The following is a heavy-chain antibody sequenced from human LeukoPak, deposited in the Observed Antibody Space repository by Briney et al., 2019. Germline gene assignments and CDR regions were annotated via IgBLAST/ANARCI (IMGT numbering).Heavy chain of an antibody. CDR1: GFTFSSYS. D-gene: IGHD3-22*01. V-gene: IGHV3-48*04. Sequence: GGSLRLSCAASGFTFSSYSMNWVRQAPGKGLEWVSYISSSSSTMYYADSVKGRFTISRDNAKNSLYLQMNSLRAEDTAVYYCASFLSLDYYDRRGFDYWGQGTLVTVSS. CDR3: ASFLSLDYYDRRGFDY. J-gene: IGHJ4*02. CDR2: ISSSSSTM.